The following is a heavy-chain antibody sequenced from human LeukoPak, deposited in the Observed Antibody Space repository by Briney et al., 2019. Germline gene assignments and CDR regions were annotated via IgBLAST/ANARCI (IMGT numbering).Heavy chain of an antibody. V-gene: IGHV1-18*01. CDR3: ARAGYSYGWNWFDP. CDR2: ISADNGNT. J-gene: IGHJ5*02. CDR1: GYTFTSYA. D-gene: IGHD5-18*01. Sequence: ASVKVSCKASGYTFTSYAISWVRRAPGQGLEWMGWISADNGNTDYAQRFQGRVTMTTDTSTSTVYMELSSLRSEDTAVYYCARAGYSYGWNWFDPWGQGTLVTVSS.